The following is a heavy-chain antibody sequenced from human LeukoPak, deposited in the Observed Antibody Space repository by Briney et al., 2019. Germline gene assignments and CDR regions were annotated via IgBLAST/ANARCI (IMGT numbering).Heavy chain of an antibody. Sequence: ASVKVSCKASGYTFTSYGISWVRQAPGQGLEWMGWISAYNGNTNYAQKLQGRVTMTTDTSTSTVYMELRSLRSDDTAVYYCATLGEISSIAAPDAFDIWGQGTMVTVSS. V-gene: IGHV1-18*01. CDR3: ATLGEISSIAAPDAFDI. CDR1: GYTFTSYG. J-gene: IGHJ3*02. D-gene: IGHD6-6*01. CDR2: ISAYNGNT.